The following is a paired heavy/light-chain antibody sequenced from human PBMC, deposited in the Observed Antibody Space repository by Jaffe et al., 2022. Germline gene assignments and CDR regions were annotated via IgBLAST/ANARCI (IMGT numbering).Light chain of an antibody. CDR3: HQYYDTPT. Sequence: DIVMTQSPDSLAVSLGERATINCKSSQSLLSSSNNKNYLAWHQHKPGQPPKLLIYWASTRKSGVPDRFSGSGSGTDFTLTISSLQAEDVAVYYCHQYYDTPTFGPGTKVEIK. V-gene: IGKV4-1*01. J-gene: IGKJ3*01. CDR1: QSLLSSSNNKNY. CDR2: WAS.
Heavy chain of an antibody. J-gene: IGHJ4*02. D-gene: IGHD6-6*01. V-gene: IGHV1-3*01. CDR1: GYTFSNYA. CDR3: ARGEDSRAWIIDY. Sequence: QVQLVQSGAEVKEPGASVKVSCEASGYTFSNYAIHWLRQAPGQRLEWMGWLNADNGNTENSQKLQGRVTITRDTSASIAYMELSALTSEDTAIYYCARGEDSRAWIIDYWGQGTLVTVSS. CDR2: LNADNGNT.